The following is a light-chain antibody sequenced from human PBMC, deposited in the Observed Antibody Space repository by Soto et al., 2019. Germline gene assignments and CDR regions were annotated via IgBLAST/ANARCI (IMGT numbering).Light chain of an antibody. V-gene: IGLV1-47*01. CDR1: SSNLGAGYD. J-gene: IGLJ2*01. CDR3: AAWGDSLV. CDR2: RSD. Sequence: QAVVTQPPSVSGAPGQRVTISCTGNSSNLGAGYDVHWYQQLPGAAPKLVIYRSDQRPSGVPDRFTGSKSGTSASLAISGLRSEDEAVYYCAAWGDSLVFGGGTKLTVL.